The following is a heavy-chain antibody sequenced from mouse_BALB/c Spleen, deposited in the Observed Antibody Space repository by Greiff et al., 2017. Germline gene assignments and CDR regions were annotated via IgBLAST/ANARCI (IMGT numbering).Heavy chain of an antibody. D-gene: IGHD1-1*01. CDR1: GYTFTSYV. V-gene: IGHV1-14*01. CDR2: INPYNDGT. J-gene: IGHJ4*01. Sequence: EVQLQQSGPELVKPGASVKMSCKASGYTFTSYVMHWVKQKPGQGLEWIGYINPYNDGTKYNEKFKGKATLTSDKSSSTAYMELSSLTSEDSAVYYCARSRDLLSSSYYAMDYWGQGTSVTVSS. CDR3: ARSRDLLSSSYYAMDY.